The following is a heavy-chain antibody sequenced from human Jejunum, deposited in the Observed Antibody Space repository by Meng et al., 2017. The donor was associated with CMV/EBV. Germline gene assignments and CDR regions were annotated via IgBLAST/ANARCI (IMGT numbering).Heavy chain of an antibody. D-gene: IGHD4-11*01. V-gene: IGHV7-4-1*02. Sequence: QGHLVQSGQEWRKPVASVKVSCKASGSFLINYAMNGVRQAPGQGLEWMGWIKTNPGNPYYAQDFTGRFVISLDTSVSTAYLQISGLKAEDTAVYYCAPGPANDYRSSYYFNYWGQGTLVTVSS. CDR3: APGPANDYRSSYYFNY. J-gene: IGHJ4*02. CDR2: IKTNPGNP. CDR1: GSFLINYA.